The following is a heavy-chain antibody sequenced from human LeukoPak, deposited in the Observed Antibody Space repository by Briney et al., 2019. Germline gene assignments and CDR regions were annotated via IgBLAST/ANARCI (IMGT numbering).Heavy chain of an antibody. CDR1: GYTFTGYY. Sequence: ASVKVPCKASGYTFTGYYMHWVRQAPGQGLEWMGWINPNSGGTNYAQKFQGRVTMTRDTSISTAYMELSRLRSDDTAVYYCARDSPVGLYDSSGYYYPYGMDVWGQGTTVTVSS. D-gene: IGHD3-22*01. V-gene: IGHV1-2*02. J-gene: IGHJ6*02. CDR2: INPNSGGT. CDR3: ARDSPVGLYDSSGYYYPYGMDV.